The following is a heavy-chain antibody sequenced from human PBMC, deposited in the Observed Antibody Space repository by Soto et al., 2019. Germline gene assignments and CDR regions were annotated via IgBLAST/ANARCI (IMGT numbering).Heavy chain of an antibody. Sequence: SETLSLTCTVSGGPLSSGSYYWSWIRQYPGQGLEWIGYIYYSGNTNYNPSLKRRVTISVDTSKNQFTLILRSVTAADTAVYYGARESGSSRHLDYWGKGILVTVSS. CDR3: ARESGSSRHLDY. CDR1: GGPLSSGSYY. D-gene: IGHD6-13*01. J-gene: IGHJ4*02. V-gene: IGHV4-61*01. CDR2: IYYSGNT.